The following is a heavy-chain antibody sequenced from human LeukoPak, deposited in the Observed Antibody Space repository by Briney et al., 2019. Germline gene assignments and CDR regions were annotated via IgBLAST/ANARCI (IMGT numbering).Heavy chain of an antibody. D-gene: IGHD6-6*01. CDR3: ARDGARLDP. Sequence: GSLRLSCAASGFTVSNNYMSWVRQVPGKGLEWVSYISSSSSTIYYADSVKGRFTISRDNAKNSLYLQMNSLRAEDTAVYYCARDGARLDPWGQGTLVTVSS. J-gene: IGHJ5*02. V-gene: IGHV3-48*01. CDR2: ISSSSSTI. CDR1: GFTVSNNY.